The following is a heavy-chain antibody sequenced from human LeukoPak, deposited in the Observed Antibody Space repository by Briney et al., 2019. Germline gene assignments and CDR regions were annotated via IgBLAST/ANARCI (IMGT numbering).Heavy chain of an antibody. D-gene: IGHD3-22*01. CDR3: AREDDSSGYFDY. CDR2: IYYSGST. Sequence: SETLSLTCTVPGGSISSGDYYWSWIRQPPGKGLEWIGYIYYSGSTYYNPSLKSRVTIPVDTSKNQFSLKLSSVTAADTAVYYCAREDDSSGYFDYWGQGTLVTVSS. V-gene: IGHV4-30-4*08. CDR1: GGSISSGDYY. J-gene: IGHJ4*02.